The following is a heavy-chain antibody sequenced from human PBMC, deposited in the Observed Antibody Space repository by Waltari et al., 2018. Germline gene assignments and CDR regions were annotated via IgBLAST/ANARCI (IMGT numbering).Heavy chain of an antibody. CDR2: INHSGST. Sequence: QVQLQQWGAGLLKPSETLSLTCAVYGGSFSGYYWIWIRQPPGKGLGWIGEINHSGSTNYNPSLKSRVTISVDTSKNQFSLKLSSVTAADTAVYYCARGFIVVVPAAIGYYYYGMDVWGQGTTVTVSS. V-gene: IGHV4-34*01. CDR1: GGSFSGYY. J-gene: IGHJ6*02. D-gene: IGHD2-2*01. CDR3: ARGFIVVVPAAIGYYYYGMDV.